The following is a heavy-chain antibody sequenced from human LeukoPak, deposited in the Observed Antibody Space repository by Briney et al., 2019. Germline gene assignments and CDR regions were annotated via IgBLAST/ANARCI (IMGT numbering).Heavy chain of an antibody. V-gene: IGHV3-74*01. J-gene: IGHJ4*02. CDR3: ARVAEYGSGSYYRPYFDY. CDR1: GFTFSSYW. D-gene: IGHD3-10*01. CDR2: INSDGSST. Sequence: GGSLRLSCAASGFTFSSYWMHWVRQAPGKGLVWVSRINSDGSSTSYADSVKGRFTISRDNAKNTLYLQMNSLRAEDTAVYYCARVAEYGSGSYYRPYFDYWGQGTLVTVSS.